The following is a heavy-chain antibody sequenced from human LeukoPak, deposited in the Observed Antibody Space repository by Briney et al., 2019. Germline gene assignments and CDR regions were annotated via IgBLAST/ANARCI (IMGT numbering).Heavy chain of an antibody. CDR1: GFTFSSYG. Sequence: PGRSLRLSCAASGFTFSSYGMPWVRQAPGKGLEWVAVISYDGSNKYYADSVKGRFTISRDNSKNTLYLQMNSLRAEGTAVYYCTMIVDIVSTGYFDYWGQGTLVTVSS. D-gene: IGHD5/OR15-5a*01. CDR2: ISYDGSNK. J-gene: IGHJ4*02. CDR3: TMIVDIVSTGYFDY. V-gene: IGHV3-30*03.